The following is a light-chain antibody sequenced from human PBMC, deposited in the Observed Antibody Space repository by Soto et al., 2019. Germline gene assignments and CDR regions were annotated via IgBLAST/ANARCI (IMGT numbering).Light chain of an antibody. CDR2: LGS. V-gene: IGKV2-28*01. J-gene: IGKJ1*01. CDR3: LQYKNWPRT. CDR1: QSLLHTNGYNY. Sequence: DIVMTQSPLSLPVTPGEPASISCRSSQSLLHTNGYNYLDWYLQKPGQSPQLLIYLGSNRASGVPNRFSGSGSGPNFGLEISGVAAEDFGVNSCLQYKNWPRTFGQGTKVYI.